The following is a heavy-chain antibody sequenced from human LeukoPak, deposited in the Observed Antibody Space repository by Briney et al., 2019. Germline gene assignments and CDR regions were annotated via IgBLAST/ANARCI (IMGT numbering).Heavy chain of an antibody. Sequence: AGGSLRLSCAASGFTFSSYEMNWVRQAPGKGLEWVSFITSSGNTMYYADSVKGRFTISRDNPKNSLYLQMNSLRADDTAVYYCARLRSKYWFDPWGQGTLVTVSS. J-gene: IGHJ5*02. CDR3: ARLRSKYWFDP. CDR1: GFTFSSYE. CDR2: ITSSGNTM. V-gene: IGHV3-48*03. D-gene: IGHD4-11*01.